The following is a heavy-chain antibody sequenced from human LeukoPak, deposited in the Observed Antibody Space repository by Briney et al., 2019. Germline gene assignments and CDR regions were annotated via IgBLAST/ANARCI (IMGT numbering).Heavy chain of an antibody. Sequence: ASVKVSCKTSGFTFTDYYIHWVRLAPGQGLEWMGYINPHSGVTSFPQRFRGRVTLTTDTSISAAYMDLSSLTSDDTAIYYCVREGNQVLTKNFDHWGQGTLVTVSS. CDR2: INPHSGVT. J-gene: IGHJ4*02. CDR3: VREGNQVLTKNFDH. V-gene: IGHV1-2*02. D-gene: IGHD4-23*01. CDR1: GFTFTDYY.